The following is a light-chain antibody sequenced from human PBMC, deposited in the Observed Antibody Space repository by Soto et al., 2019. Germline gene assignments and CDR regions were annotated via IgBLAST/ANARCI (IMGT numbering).Light chain of an antibody. J-gene: IGKJ2*01. V-gene: IGKV3-15*01. CDR2: GAS. CDR1: QSVSRK. CDR3: QQYNNWLMYT. Sequence: EIVMTQSPGTLSVSPGERATLSCRASQSVSRKLAWYQQKPGQAPRLLIYGASTRATGVPARFSGSGSGTEFTLTISSLQSEDFAVYYCQQYNNWLMYTFGQGTKLEIK.